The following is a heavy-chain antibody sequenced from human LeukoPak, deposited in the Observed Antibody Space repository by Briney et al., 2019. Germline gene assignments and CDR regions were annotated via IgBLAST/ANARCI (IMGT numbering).Heavy chain of an antibody. D-gene: IGHD2-2*01. CDR3: AHTPTKKGSSNFDY. Sequence: SGPTLVNPTQTLTLTCTFSGFSLSTGRVGVGWIRQPPGKALEWLALIYRDDDERYSPSLKNRLTITKGTSKNQLVLTMTNLDPVDTATYYCAHTPTKKGSSNFDYWGQGTLVTVSS. J-gene: IGHJ4*02. V-gene: IGHV2-5*02. CDR2: IYRDDDE. CDR1: GFSLSTGRVG.